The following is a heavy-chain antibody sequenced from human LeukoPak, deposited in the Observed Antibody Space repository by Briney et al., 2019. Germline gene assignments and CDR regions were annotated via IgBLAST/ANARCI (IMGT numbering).Heavy chain of an antibody. CDR1: GGSIDSHY. V-gene: IGHV4-59*11. CDR3: VSRPANTTWYGVFDY. CDR2: IFNTGNT. D-gene: IGHD3-10*01. J-gene: IGHJ4*02. Sequence: SETLSFTCSVSGGSIDSHYWSWIRQPPGKRLEWIGYIFNTGNTNYNPSLASRVTMSVDTSRAQFFLRLSPVTAADTAIYYCVSRPANTTWYGVFDYWSQGTLVTVSS.